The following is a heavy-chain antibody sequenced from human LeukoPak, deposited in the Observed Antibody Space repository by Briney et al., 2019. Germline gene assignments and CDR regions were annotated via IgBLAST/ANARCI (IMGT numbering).Heavy chain of an antibody. CDR2: IYHSGST. Sequence: SQTLSLTCAVSGGSISSGGYSWSWIRQPPGKGLEWIGYIYHSGSTYYNPSLKSRVTISVDRSKNQFSLKLSSVTAADTAVYYCARVTGAAAGIYYYYYYMDVWGKGTTVTVSS. CDR3: ARVTGAAAGIYYYYYYMDV. CDR1: GGSISSGGYS. J-gene: IGHJ6*03. V-gene: IGHV4-30-2*01. D-gene: IGHD6-13*01.